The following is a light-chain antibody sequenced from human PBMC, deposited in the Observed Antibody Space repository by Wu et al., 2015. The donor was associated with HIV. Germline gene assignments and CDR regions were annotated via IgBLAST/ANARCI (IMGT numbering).Light chain of an antibody. J-gene: IGKJ4*01. Sequence: EVVMTQSPATLSVSPGERATLSCRASQSVSSNLAWYQQKPGQAPRLLIYGASTRATGIPARFSGSGSGTEFTLTISSMQSEDFAVYHCQQYNNWPPLFGGGTKVEIK. CDR1: QSVSSN. CDR3: QQYNNWPPL. V-gene: IGKV3-15*01. CDR2: GAS.